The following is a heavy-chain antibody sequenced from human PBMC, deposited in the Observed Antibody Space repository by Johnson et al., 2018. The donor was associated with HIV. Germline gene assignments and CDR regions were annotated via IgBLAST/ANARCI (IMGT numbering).Heavy chain of an antibody. CDR3: ARDRQATSTLGAFDI. J-gene: IGHJ3*02. V-gene: IGHV3-53*01. D-gene: IGHD5-24*01. CDR1: GFTVSSNY. Sequence: VQLVESGGGLVQPGGSLRLSCAASGFTVSSNYMSWVRQAPGKGLEWVSVIYSGGSTYYADSVKGRFTISRDNSKNTLYLQMNSLRAEDTAVYYCARDRQATSTLGAFDIWGQGNMVIVSS. CDR2: IYSGGST.